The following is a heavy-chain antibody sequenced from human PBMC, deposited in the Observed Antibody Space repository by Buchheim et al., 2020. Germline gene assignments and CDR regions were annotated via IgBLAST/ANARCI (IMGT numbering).Heavy chain of an antibody. J-gene: IGHJ4*02. Sequence: LLVESGGDLVQPGGSLRLSCAASTFTFSNHAMTLVRPAPGKGLEWVASIDISGANTYYAYSVRGRFSISRDTSKNTLYLQLTSLRPDDTALYYCAQELRPNDSWGPGTL. V-gene: IGHV3-23*04. CDR2: IDISGANT. CDR1: TFTFSNHA. CDR3: AQELRPNDS.